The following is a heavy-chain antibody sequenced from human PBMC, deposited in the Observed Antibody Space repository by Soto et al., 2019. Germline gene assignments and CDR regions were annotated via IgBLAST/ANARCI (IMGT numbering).Heavy chain of an antibody. CDR3: ARGDRRRGMVRGVINC. Sequence: QVQLQQWGAGLLKPSETLSLTCAVYGGSFSGYYWSWIRQPPGKGLEWIGEINHSGSTNYNPSLKCRVTISVDTSKNQCSLKLSSVTAADTAVYYCARGDRRRGMVRGVINCWGQGTLVTVSS. CDR1: GGSFSGYY. CDR2: INHSGST. V-gene: IGHV4-34*01. D-gene: IGHD3-10*01. J-gene: IGHJ4*02.